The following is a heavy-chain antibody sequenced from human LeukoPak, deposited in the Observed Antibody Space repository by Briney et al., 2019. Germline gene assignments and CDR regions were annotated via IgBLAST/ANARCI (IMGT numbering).Heavy chain of an antibody. V-gene: IGHV5-51*01. CDR3: ARGSTRWEPAGLGY. CDR1: GYSFTNYW. J-gene: IGHJ4*02. CDR2: IYPGDSDS. D-gene: IGHD1-26*01. Sequence: PGESLKISCKGSGYSFTNYWIGWVRQMPGKGLEWMGSIYPGDSDSRYSPSFQGQVTMSADKSITTAYLQWSSLKASDTAMYYCARGSTRWEPAGLGYWGQGTLVTVSS.